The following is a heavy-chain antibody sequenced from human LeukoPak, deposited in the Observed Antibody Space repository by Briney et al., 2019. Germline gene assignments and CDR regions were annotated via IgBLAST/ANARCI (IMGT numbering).Heavy chain of an antibody. CDR2: MNPNSGNT. CDR3: ARVNIAARHLFGY. D-gene: IGHD6-6*01. Sequence: ASVKVSCKASGYTFTSYDINWVRQATGQGLEWMGWMNPNSGNTGYAQKFQGRVTMTRNTSISTAYMELSSLRSEDTAVYYCARVNIAARHLFGYWGQGTLVTVSS. J-gene: IGHJ4*02. V-gene: IGHV1-8*01. CDR1: GYTFTSYD.